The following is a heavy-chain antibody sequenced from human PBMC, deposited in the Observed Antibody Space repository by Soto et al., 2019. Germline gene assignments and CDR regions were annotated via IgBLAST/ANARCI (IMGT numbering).Heavy chain of an antibody. J-gene: IGHJ3*02. Sequence: GGSLRLSCAASGFTFSNAWMSWVRQAPGKGLEWVGRIKSKTDGGTTDYAAPVKGRFTISRDDSKNTLYLQMNSLKTEDTAVYYCTTDPSDVIKFDIWGQGTMVTVSS. CDR2: IKSKTDGGTT. CDR1: GFTFSNAW. CDR3: TTDPSDVIKFDI. D-gene: IGHD2-21*02. V-gene: IGHV3-15*01.